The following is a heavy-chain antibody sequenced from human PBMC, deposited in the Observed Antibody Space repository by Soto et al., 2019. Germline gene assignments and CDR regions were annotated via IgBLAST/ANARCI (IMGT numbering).Heavy chain of an antibody. V-gene: IGHV4-30-2*01. CDR3: AREGLYSNNWFDP. CDR1: GGSISSGGYS. D-gene: IGHD4-4*01. CDR2: IYHSGST. J-gene: IGHJ5*02. Sequence: QLQLQESGSGLVKPSQTLSLTCAVSGGSISSGGYSWSWIRQPPGKGLEWIGYIYHSGSTYYNPSLKSRVTISVDTSKNQFSLKLSSVTAADTAVYYCAREGLYSNNWFDPWGQGTLVTVSS.